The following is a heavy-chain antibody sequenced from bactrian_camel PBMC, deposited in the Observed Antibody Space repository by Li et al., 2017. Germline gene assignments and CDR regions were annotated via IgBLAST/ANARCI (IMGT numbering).Heavy chain of an antibody. D-gene: IGHD5*01. J-gene: IGHJ6*01. V-gene: IGHV3-2*01. CDR2: IYSGGSHT. CDR3: ATVSFGTCTKVHGVNDFGA. Sequence: VQLVESGGGLVQPGGSLRLSCAASGFTFSYYYMSWVRQAPGKGLEWVSSIYSGGSHTYYADSVKGRFTISLDSAKTTAFLQMRSLKPEDTAMYYCATVSFGTCTKVHGVNDFGAWGQGTQVTVS. CDR1: GFTFSYYY.